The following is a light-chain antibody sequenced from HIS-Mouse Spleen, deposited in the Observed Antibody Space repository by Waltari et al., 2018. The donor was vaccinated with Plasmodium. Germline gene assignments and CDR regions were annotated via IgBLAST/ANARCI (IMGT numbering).Light chain of an antibody. CDR2: KAS. CDR3: QQYNSYSWT. Sequence: DIQMTQSPSTLSASVGDRVTITCRASQSISSWLAWYKQQPGKAPKLLIYKASSLESGVPSRFSGSGSGTEFTLTISSLQPDDFATYYCQQYNSYSWTFGQGTKVEIK. CDR1: QSISSW. J-gene: IGKJ1*01. V-gene: IGKV1-5*03.